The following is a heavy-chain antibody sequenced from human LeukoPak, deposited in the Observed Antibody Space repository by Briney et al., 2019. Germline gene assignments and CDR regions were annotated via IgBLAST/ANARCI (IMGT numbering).Heavy chain of an antibody. J-gene: IGHJ3*02. D-gene: IGHD6-13*01. CDR2: IYTSGST. Sequence: PSQTLSLTCTVSGGSISSGSYYWSWIRQPAGKGLEWIGRIYTSGSTNYNPSLKSRVTISVDTSKNQFSLKLSSVTAADTAVYYCARRTSRDAFDIWGQGTMVTVSS. CDR1: GGSISSGSYY. V-gene: IGHV4-61*02. CDR3: ARRTSRDAFDI.